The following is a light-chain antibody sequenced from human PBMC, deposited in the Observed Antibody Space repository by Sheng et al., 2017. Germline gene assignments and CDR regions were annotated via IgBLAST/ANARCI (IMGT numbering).Light chain of an antibody. CDR1: QGISNY. CDR2: AAS. Sequence: DIQMTQSPSSLSASVGDRVTITCRASQGISNYLAWYQQRPGKGPKLLIYAASLVESGVSSRFSGSGFGTDFTLTITDLQPEDVATYYCQKYNSVPWTFGPGTKVDLK. CDR3: QKYNSVPWT. J-gene: IGKJ1*01. V-gene: IGKV1-27*01.